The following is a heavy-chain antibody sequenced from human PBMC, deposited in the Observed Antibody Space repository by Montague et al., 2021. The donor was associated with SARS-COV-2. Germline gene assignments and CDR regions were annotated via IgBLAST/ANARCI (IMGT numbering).Heavy chain of an antibody. Sequence: SETLSLTCAVYGGSFSGYYWRWIRQPPGKGLEWIGYIYYSGSTNYNPSLKSRVTISVDTSKNQFSLKLSSVTAADTAVYYCAREGVYGSRYYYGMDVWGQGTTVTVSS. D-gene: IGHD3-10*01. CDR2: IYYSGST. CDR3: AREGVYGSRYYYGMDV. CDR1: GGSFSGYY. V-gene: IGHV4-59*01. J-gene: IGHJ6*02.